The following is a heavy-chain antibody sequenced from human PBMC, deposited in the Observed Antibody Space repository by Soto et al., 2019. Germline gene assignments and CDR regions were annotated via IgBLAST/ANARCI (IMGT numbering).Heavy chain of an antibody. Sequence: GGSLRLSCAASGFTFSSYAMHWVRQAPGKGLEWVAVISYDGSNKYYADSVKGRFTISRDNSKNTLYLQMNSLRAEDTAVYYCARSTPKNAKIDYWGQGTLVTVSS. CDR1: GFTFSSYA. V-gene: IGHV3-30-3*01. D-gene: IGHD2-15*01. CDR3: ARSTPKNAKIDY. J-gene: IGHJ4*02. CDR2: ISYDGSNK.